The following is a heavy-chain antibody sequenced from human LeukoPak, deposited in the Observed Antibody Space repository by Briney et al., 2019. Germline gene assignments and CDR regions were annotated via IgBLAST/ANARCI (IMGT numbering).Heavy chain of an antibody. J-gene: IGHJ4*02. D-gene: IGHD2-2*01. CDR3: AKGGIVVVPAAIPFDY. V-gene: IGHV3-30*02. Sequence: GGSLRLSCAASGFTFSSYGMHWVRQALGKGLEGVAFIRYDGSNKYYADSVKGRFTIPRDNSKNTLYLQMNSLRAEDTAVYYCAKGGIVVVPAAIPFDYWGQGTLVTVSS. CDR2: IRYDGSNK. CDR1: GFTFSSYG.